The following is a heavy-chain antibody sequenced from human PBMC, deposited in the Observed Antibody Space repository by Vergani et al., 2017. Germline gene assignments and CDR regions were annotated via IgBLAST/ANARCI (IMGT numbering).Heavy chain of an antibody. CDR3: ARVGYCSSTSCYTWFDP. CDR2: INHSGST. CDR1: GGSFSGYY. Sequence: QVQLQQWGAGLLKPSETLSLTCAVYGGSFSGYYWSWIRQPPGKGLEWIGEINHSGSTNYNPSLKSRVTISVDTSKNQFSLKLSSVTAADTAVYYCARVGYCSSTSCYTWFDPWGQGTLVTVSS. D-gene: IGHD2-2*02. J-gene: IGHJ5*02. V-gene: IGHV4-34*01.